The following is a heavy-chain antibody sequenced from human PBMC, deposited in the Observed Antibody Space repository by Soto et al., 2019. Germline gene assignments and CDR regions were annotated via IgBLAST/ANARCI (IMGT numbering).Heavy chain of an antibody. CDR2: LDYNGDT. V-gene: IGHV4-39*01. J-gene: IGHJ4*02. Sequence: PSETLSLTCTVSGGSISSTSYHWVWIRQPPGKGLEWIGSLDYNGDTFYNPSLKGRVTISADTSKNQFSLKVNYVTAADTAVYYCARNYYDGSGLFYWGQGTVVTVSS. CDR1: GGSISSTSYH. CDR3: ARNYYDGSGLFY. D-gene: IGHD3-16*01.